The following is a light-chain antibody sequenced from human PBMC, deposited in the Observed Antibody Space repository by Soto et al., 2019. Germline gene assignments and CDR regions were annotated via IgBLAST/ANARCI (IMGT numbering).Light chain of an antibody. CDR1: PLAKEY. J-gene: IGLJ1*01. CDR3: QTTDRTGGYV. V-gene: IGLV3-25*02. Sequence: SYELTQRPSVSVSPGQTATITCSGDPLAKEYAHWYQQKSGQAPVLVICKDTERPSGIPERFSGSSSGTTVTLTIRGVRTEDEAEYYCQTTDRTGGYVFGTGTKVTVL. CDR2: KDT.